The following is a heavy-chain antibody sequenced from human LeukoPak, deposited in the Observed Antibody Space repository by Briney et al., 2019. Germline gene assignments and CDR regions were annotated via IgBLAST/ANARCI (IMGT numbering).Heavy chain of an antibody. CDR3: ARDGVGAKNYFDY. Sequence: SETLSLTCAVYGGSFSGYYWSWIRQPPGKGLEWIGEINHSGSTNYNPSLKSRVTISVDTSKNQFSLKLSSVTAADTAVYYCARDGVGAKNYFDYWGQGTLVTVSS. V-gene: IGHV4-34*01. CDR1: GGSFSGYY. J-gene: IGHJ4*02. CDR2: INHSGST. D-gene: IGHD1-26*01.